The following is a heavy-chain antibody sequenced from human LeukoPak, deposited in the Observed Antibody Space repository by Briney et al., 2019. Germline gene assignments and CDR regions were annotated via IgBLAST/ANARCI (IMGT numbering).Heavy chain of an antibody. CDR3: AARFIAAAGTSP. CDR2: ISVYNGNT. CDR1: GYTFTTYG. J-gene: IGHJ4*02. Sequence: GASVKVSCKASGYTFTTYGISWVRQAPGQGLEWMGWISVYNGNTNYAQKLQGRVTMTRNTSISTAYMELSSLRSEDTAVYYCAARFIAAAGTSPWGQGTLVTVSS. D-gene: IGHD6-13*01. V-gene: IGHV1-18*04.